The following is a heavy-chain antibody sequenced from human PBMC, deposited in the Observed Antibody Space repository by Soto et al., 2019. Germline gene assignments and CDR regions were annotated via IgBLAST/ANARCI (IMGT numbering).Heavy chain of an antibody. CDR3: AASYGDYDRYYYYYGMDV. CDR1: GYTFTSYA. CDR2: INAGNGNT. Sequence: ASVKVSCKASGYTFTSYAMHWVRQAPGRRLEWMGWINAGNGNTKYSQKFQGRVTITRDTSASTAYMELSSLRSEDTAVYYCAASYGDYDRYYYYYGMDVWGQGTTVTVSS. D-gene: IGHD4-17*01. J-gene: IGHJ6*02. V-gene: IGHV1-3*01.